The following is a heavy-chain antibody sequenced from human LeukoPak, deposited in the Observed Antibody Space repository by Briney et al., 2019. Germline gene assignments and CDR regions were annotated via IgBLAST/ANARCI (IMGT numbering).Heavy chain of an antibody. V-gene: IGHV4-4*07. CDR1: GRSISSYY. D-gene: IGHD1-26*01. CDR2: IYTSGST. J-gene: IGHJ6*02. CDR3: AREGQVDPWYGMDV. Sequence: PSETLSLICTVSGRSISSYYWSWIRRPAGKGLEWIGRIYTSGSTNYNPSLKSRVTMSVDTSKNQFSLKLSSLTAADTAVYYCAREGQVDPWYGMDVCGQGTTVTVS.